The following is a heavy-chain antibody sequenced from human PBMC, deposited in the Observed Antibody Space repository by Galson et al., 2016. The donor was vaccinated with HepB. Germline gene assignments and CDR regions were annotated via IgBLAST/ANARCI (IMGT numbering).Heavy chain of an antibody. CDR2: ISKDGSSR. CDR3: TREWFYGDWDTFDV. CDR1: GFTFSDYA. Sequence: SLRLSCAASGFTFSDYAIHWFRLAPGKGLEWVAVISKDGSSRRFADSVEGRFSISRDNSRNTVHLDVSSPRPEDTAVYYCTREWFYGDWDTFDVWGQGTKVTVSS. V-gene: IGHV3-30-3*01. D-gene: IGHD4-17*01. J-gene: IGHJ3*01.